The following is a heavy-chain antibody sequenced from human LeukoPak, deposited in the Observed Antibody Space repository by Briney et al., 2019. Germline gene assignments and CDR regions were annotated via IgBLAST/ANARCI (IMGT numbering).Heavy chain of an antibody. CDR3: AKDRGAAAGTIH. CDR1: GFTLSSYA. Sequence: HPGGSLRLSCAASGFTLSSYAMHWVRQAPGKGLEWVAVISYDGSNKYYADSVKGRFTISRDNSKNTLYLQMNSLRAEDTAVYYCAKDRGAAAGTIHWGQGTLVTVSS. CDR2: ISYDGSNK. J-gene: IGHJ4*02. V-gene: IGHV3-30-3*01. D-gene: IGHD6-13*01.